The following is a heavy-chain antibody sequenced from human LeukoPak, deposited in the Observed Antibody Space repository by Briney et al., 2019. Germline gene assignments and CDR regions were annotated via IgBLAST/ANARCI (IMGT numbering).Heavy chain of an antibody. V-gene: IGHV4-4*07. D-gene: IGHD6-19*01. CDR2: IYTSGST. CDR3: ARDFRWLSQGYYYYYMDV. Sequence: PSETLSLTCTVSGGSISSYYWSWSRQPSGKGLEWIGRIYTSGSTNYNPSLKSRVTMSVDTSKNQFSLKLSSVTAADTAVYYCARDFRWLSQGYYYYYMDVWGKGTTVTISS. J-gene: IGHJ6*03. CDR1: GGSISSYY.